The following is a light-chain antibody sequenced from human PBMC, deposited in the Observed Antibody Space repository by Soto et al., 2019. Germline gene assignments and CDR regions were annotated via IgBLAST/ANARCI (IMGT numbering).Light chain of an antibody. V-gene: IGLV1-47*01. CDR2: RSD. CDR3: SARDDSLSGVV. Sequence: QSVLTQPPSTSGTPGQRVPISCSGSSSNIGSNHVYWYQQFPGMAPKLLMYRSDQRPTGVPDRFSGSKSGTSASLAISGLRSDDEADYYCSARDDSLSGVVFGGGTKLTVL. CDR1: SSNIGSNH. J-gene: IGLJ2*01.